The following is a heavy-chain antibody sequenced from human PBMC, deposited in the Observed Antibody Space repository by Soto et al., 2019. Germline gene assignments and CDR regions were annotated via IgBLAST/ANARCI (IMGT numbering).Heavy chain of an antibody. D-gene: IGHD6-19*01. V-gene: IGHV1-69*12. Sequence: QVQLVQSGAEVKKPGSSVKVSCKVSGGTFSNYAIDWVRLAPGHGLEWMGGIVPIFGTKYYTQKFQGRATIIADDSTTTAYLEMSSLRSEDTAIYYCARVEAVAGLYNYHGLDVWGQGTAVTVSS. J-gene: IGHJ6*02. CDR3: ARVEAVAGLYNYHGLDV. CDR2: IVPIFGTK. CDR1: GGTFSNYA.